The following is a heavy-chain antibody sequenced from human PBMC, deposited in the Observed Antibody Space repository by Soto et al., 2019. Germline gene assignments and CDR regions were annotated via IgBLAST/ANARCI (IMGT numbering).Heavy chain of an antibody. CDR2: IYYSGST. CDR1: GGSISSSSYY. V-gene: IGHV4-39*01. D-gene: IGHD3-10*01. J-gene: IGHJ6*02. CDR3: ARLQARLLWFGELQGGMDV. Sequence: QLQLQESGPGLVKPSETLSLTCTVSGGSISSSSYYWGWIRQPPGKGLEWIGSIYYSGSTYYNPSLKSRVTISVDTSKNQFSLKLSSVTAADTAVYYCARLQARLLWFGELQGGMDVWGQGTTVTVSS.